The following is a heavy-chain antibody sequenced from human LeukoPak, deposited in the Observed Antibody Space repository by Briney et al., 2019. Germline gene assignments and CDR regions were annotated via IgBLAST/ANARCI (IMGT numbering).Heavy chain of an antibody. Sequence: GGSLRLSCAASGFTFSGYAMSWVRQAPGKGLEWVSAISGSGGSTYYADSVKGRFTISRDNSKNTLYLQMNSLRAEDTAVYYCANKKYYYDSSGYYSDYWGQGTLVTVSS. J-gene: IGHJ4*02. CDR3: ANKKYYYDSSGYYSDY. D-gene: IGHD3-22*01. V-gene: IGHV3-23*01. CDR1: GFTFSGYA. CDR2: ISGSGGST.